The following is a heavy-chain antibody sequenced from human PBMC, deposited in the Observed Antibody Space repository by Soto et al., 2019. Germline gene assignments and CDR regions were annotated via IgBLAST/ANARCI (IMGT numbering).Heavy chain of an antibody. CDR1: GGSISSGGYY. CDR3: AREESPSSGYYYTGFDY. Sequence: TLSLTCTVSGGSISSGGYYWSWIRQHPGKGLEWIGYIYYSGSTYYNPSLKSRVTISVDTSKNQFSLKLSSVTAADTAVYYCAREESPSSGYYYTGFDYWGQGTLVTVSS. D-gene: IGHD3-22*01. V-gene: IGHV4-31*03. J-gene: IGHJ4*02. CDR2: IYYSGST.